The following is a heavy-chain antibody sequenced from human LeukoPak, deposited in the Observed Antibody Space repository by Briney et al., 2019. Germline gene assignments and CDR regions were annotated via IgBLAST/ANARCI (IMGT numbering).Heavy chain of an antibody. CDR3: ARGHPDYGDYALNY. V-gene: IGHV1-18*01. J-gene: IGHJ4*02. Sequence: GASVKVSCKASGYTFTSYGISWVRQAPGQGLEWMGWISAYNGNTNYAQKLQGRVTMTRNTSISTAYMELSSLRSEDTAVYYCARGHPDYGDYALNYWGQGTLVTVSS. CDR2: ISAYNGNT. D-gene: IGHD4-17*01. CDR1: GYTFTSYG.